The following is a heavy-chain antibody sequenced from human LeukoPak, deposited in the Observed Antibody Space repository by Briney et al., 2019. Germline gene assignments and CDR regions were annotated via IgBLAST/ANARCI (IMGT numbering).Heavy chain of an antibody. Sequence: GGSLTLSCAASGYIFSDFSVNWVRQAPGNGLEWVSSISVRSNYRYYADSVRGRFTISRDDARDSLFLQMNSLRAEDTAVYFCVRLRRNNDRSGYYYYYDYWGQGTLVTVSS. J-gene: IGHJ4*02. V-gene: IGHV3-21*01. CDR3: VRLRRNNDRSGYYYYYDY. CDR1: GYIFSDFS. CDR2: ISVRSNYR. D-gene: IGHD3-22*01.